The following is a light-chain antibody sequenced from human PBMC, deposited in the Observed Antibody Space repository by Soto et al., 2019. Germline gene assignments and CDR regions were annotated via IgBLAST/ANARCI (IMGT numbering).Light chain of an antibody. Sequence: DIQMTQSPSSLSASVGDRVTITCRASQSIGHYLSWFQQRPGKAPKVLIYTATSLSTGVPSRISGSGSGTDFTLNISSLQRKDFATYSCQQSYSTFLTFGGGTKMEL. CDR1: QSIGHY. V-gene: IGKV1-39*01. CDR2: TAT. CDR3: QQSYSTFLT. J-gene: IGKJ4*02.